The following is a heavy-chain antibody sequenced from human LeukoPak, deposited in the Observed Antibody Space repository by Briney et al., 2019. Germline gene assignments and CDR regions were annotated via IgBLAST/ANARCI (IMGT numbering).Heavy chain of an antibody. CDR3: IRDFRSADL. CDR1: GFTFSNYW. CDR2: IYVDGRTT. V-gene: IGHV3-74*01. Sequence: GGSLRLSCVASGFTFSNYWMHWVRQPPGKGLVWVSRIYVDGRTTNYADSVKGRFTISRDNAKNTVYLETNSLSVEDTATYYCIRDFRSADLWGQGTLVTVTS. J-gene: IGHJ5*02.